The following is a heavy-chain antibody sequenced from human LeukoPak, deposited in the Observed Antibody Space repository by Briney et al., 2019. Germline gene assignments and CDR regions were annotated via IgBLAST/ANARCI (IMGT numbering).Heavy chain of an antibody. Sequence: GGSLRLSCAASGFTFSSYWMSWVRQAPGKGLEWVANIKQDGSEKYYVDSVKGRFTISRDNAKNSLYLQMNSLRAEGTAVYYCARSKNMITFGGVIEVFDYWGQGTLVTVSS. CDR2: IKQDGSEK. CDR3: ARSKNMITFGGVIEVFDY. D-gene: IGHD3-16*02. V-gene: IGHV3-7*01. J-gene: IGHJ4*02. CDR1: GFTFSSYW.